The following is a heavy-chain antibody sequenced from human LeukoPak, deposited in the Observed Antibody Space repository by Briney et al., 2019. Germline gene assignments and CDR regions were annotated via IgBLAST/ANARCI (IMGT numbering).Heavy chain of an antibody. Sequence: EASVKVSCKASGYTFTGYYMHWVRQAPGQGLEWMGWINPNSGGTNYAQKFQGRATMTRDTSISSAYMELRSLRSDDTAVYYCARDRRSQYSSGWSQAQQVGYWGQGTLVTVSS. CDR2: INPNSGGT. D-gene: IGHD6-19*01. CDR3: ARDRRSQYSSGWSQAQQVGY. V-gene: IGHV1-2*02. J-gene: IGHJ4*02. CDR1: GYTFTGYY.